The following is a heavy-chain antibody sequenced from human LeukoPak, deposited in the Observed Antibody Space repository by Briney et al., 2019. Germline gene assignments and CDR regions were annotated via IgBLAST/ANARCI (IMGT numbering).Heavy chain of an antibody. CDR1: GGSISSYY. CDR2: IYYSGST. V-gene: IGHV4-59*01. Sequence: SETLSLTCTVSGGSISSYYWSWIRQPPGKGLEWIGYIYYSGSTNYNPSLKSRVTISVDTSKNQFSLKLSSVTAVDTAVYYCARALRYFDGGYFDYWGQGTLVTVSS. CDR3: ARALRYFDGGYFDY. D-gene: IGHD3-9*01. J-gene: IGHJ4*02.